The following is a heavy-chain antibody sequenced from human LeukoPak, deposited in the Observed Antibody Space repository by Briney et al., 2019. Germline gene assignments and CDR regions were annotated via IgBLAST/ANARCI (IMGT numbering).Heavy chain of an antibody. J-gene: IGHJ4*02. CDR3: VYYDILTGPGY. V-gene: IGHV1-2*02. D-gene: IGHD3-9*01. CDR2: INPNSGGT. Sequence: ASVKVSCKASGYTFTGYYMHWVRQVPGQGLEWMGWINPNSGGTNYAQKFQGRVTMTRDTSISTAYMELSRLRSDDTAVYYCVYYDILTGPGYWGQGTLVTVSS. CDR1: GYTFTGYY.